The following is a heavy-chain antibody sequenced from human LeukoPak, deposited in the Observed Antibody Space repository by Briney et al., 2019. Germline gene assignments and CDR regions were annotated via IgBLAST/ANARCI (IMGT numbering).Heavy chain of an antibody. CDR2: IYYSGST. V-gene: IGHV4-59*08. Sequence: IPSETLSLTCTVSGGSISSYYWSWIRQPPGKGLEWIGYIYYSGSTNYNPSLKSRVTISVDTSKNQFSLKLSSVTAADTAVYYCARQYNYYGSGSHFDYWGQGTLVTVSS. CDR1: GGSISSYY. CDR3: ARQYNYYGSGSHFDY. D-gene: IGHD3-10*01. J-gene: IGHJ4*02.